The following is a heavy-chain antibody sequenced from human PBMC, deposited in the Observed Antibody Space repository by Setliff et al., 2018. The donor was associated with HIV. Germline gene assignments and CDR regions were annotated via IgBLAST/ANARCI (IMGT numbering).Heavy chain of an antibody. Sequence: PGESLTISCKGSGYSFPSYWIGWVRQMPGKGLDWMGIIYPGDSDTRYSLSSQGHIIISTDKSTNTAYLQWRSLKASDTAVYYCVSGPSIGVYEGLAYWGQGTLVTVSS. V-gene: IGHV5-51*01. CDR2: IYPGDSDT. CDR3: VSGPSIGVYEGLAY. D-gene: IGHD5-12*01. J-gene: IGHJ4*02. CDR1: GYSFPSYW.